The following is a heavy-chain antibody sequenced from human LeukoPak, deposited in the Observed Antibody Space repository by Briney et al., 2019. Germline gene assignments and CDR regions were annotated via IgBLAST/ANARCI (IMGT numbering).Heavy chain of an antibody. CDR1: GYTFTSYG. V-gene: IGHV1-18*01. CDR3: ARHGYCSSTSCYLLN. Sequence: ASVKVSCKASGYTFTSYGISWVRQAPGQGLEWMGWISAYNGNTNYAQKLQGRVTMTTDTSTSTAYMELRSLRSDDTAVYYCARHGYCSSTSCYLLNWGQGTLVTVSS. J-gene: IGHJ4*02. D-gene: IGHD2-2*03. CDR2: ISAYNGNT.